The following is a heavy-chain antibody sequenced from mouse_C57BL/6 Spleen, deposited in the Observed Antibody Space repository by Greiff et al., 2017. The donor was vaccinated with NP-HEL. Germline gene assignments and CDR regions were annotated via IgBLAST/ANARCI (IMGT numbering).Heavy chain of an antibody. D-gene: IGHD1-1*02. V-gene: IGHV7-1*01. CDR2: SRNKANDYTT. Sequence: EVMLVESGGGLVQSGRSLRLSCATSGFTFSDFYMEWVRQAPGKGLEWIAASRNKANDYTTEYSASVKGRFIVSRDTSQSILYLQMNALRAEDTAIYYCARDAGGHFDYWGQGTTLTVSS. CDR1: GFTFSDFY. J-gene: IGHJ2*01. CDR3: ARDAGGHFDY.